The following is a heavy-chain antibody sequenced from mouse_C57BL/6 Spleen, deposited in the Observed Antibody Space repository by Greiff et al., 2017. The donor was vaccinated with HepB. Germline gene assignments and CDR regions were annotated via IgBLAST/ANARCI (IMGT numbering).Heavy chain of an antibody. CDR1: GYTFTDYE. CDR2: IDPETGGT. D-gene: IGHD4-1*01. V-gene: IGHV1-15*01. Sequence: SGAELVRPGASVTLSCKASGYTFTDYEMHWVKQTPVHGLEWIGAIDPETGGTAYNQKFKGKAILTADKSSSTAYMELRSLTSEDSAVYYCTRELGLYYFDYWGQGTTLTVSS. J-gene: IGHJ2*01. CDR3: TRELGLYYFDY.